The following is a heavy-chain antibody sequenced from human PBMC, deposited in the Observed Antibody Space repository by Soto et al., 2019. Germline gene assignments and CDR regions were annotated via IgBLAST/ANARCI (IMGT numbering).Heavy chain of an antibody. V-gene: IGHV1-24*01. CDR1: GYTLTELS. CDR2: FDPEDGET. J-gene: IGHJ4*02. D-gene: IGHD2-15*01. Sequence: ASVKVSCKVSGYTLTELSMHWVRQAPGKGLEWMGGFDPEDGETIYAQKFQGRVTMTEDTSTDTAYMELSSLRSEDTAVYFCARSLGRHPSETPRGHSFGAGSLFPFDHWGQGTLVTVSS. CDR3: ARSLGRHPSETPRGHSFGAGSLFPFDH.